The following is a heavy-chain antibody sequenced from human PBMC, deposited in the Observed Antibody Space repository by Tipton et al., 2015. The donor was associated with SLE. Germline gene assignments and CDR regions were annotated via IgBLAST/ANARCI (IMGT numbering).Heavy chain of an antibody. CDR2: ISGSGGST. V-gene: IGHV3-23*01. D-gene: IGHD6-25*01. CDR1: GFTFNSYG. J-gene: IGHJ4*02. Sequence: SLRLSCAASGFTFNSYGMSWVRQAPGKGLEWVSGISGSGGSTYYADSVKGRFTISRDNSKNTLYLQMNSLRAEDTAIYYCAQSAGAAGLGGQGTLVTVSS. CDR3: AQSAGAAGL.